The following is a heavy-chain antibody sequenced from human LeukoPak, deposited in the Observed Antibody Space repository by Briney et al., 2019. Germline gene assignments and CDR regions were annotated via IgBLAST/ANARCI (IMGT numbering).Heavy chain of an antibody. CDR1: LYTFNTYN. Sequence: ASVKVSCKASLYTFNTYNIAWVRQAPGQGREWMGWISPKSGSANYAQKFQGRVTMATDTSTGTAYMDLRSLTSDATAVYFCATEKSYKNYDTGRAPGPAVFDSYYMDVWGKGTTVTVSS. V-gene: IGHV1-18*01. CDR3: ATEKSYKNYDTGRAPGPAVFDSYYMDV. J-gene: IGHJ6*03. D-gene: IGHD3-9*01. CDR2: ISPKSGSA.